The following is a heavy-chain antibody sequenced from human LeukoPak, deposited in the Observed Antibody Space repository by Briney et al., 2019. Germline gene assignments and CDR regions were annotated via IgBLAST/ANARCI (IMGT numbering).Heavy chain of an antibody. Sequence: GGSLRLSCAASGFTFSSYAMSWVRQAPGKGLEWVSAISGSGGSTYYADSVKGRFTISRDNSKNTLYLQMNSLRAEDTAVYYCAKDIDGAGRTPLDSWGQGTLVTVSS. CDR2: ISGSGGST. CDR1: GFTFSSYA. D-gene: IGHD1-14*01. V-gene: IGHV3-23*01. J-gene: IGHJ4*02. CDR3: AKDIDGAGRTPLDS.